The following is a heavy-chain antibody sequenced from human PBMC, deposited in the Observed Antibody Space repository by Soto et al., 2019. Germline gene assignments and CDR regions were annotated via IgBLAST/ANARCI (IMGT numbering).Heavy chain of an antibody. CDR2: IIPIFGTA. D-gene: IGHD3-3*01. CDR3: ARARGSVTFGVATSKYYYYGMDV. Sequence: QVQLVQSGAEVKKPGSSVKVSCKASGGTFSSYAISWVRQAPEQGLEWMGGIIPIFGTANYAQKFQGRVTITADESTSTAYMELSSLRSEDTAVYYCARARGSVTFGVATSKYYYYGMDVWGQGTTVTVSS. CDR1: GGTFSSYA. V-gene: IGHV1-69*01. J-gene: IGHJ6*02.